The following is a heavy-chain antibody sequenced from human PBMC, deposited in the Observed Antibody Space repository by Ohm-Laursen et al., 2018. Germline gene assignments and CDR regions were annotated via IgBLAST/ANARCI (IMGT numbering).Heavy chain of an antibody. CDR1: GFTFSSYG. J-gene: IGHJ4*02. CDR2: ISYDGSNK. D-gene: IGHD4-23*01. CDR3: AKDLFGNPDY. V-gene: IGHV3-30*18. Sequence: SLRLSCAASGFTFSSYGMHWVRQAPGKGLEWVAVISYDGSNKYYADSVKGRFTISRDNSKNTLYLQMNSLRAEDTAVYYCAKDLFGNPDYWGQGTLVTVSS.